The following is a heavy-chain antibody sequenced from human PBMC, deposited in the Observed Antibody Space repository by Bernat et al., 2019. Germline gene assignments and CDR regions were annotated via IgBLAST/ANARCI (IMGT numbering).Heavy chain of an antibody. V-gene: IGHV3-7*03. Sequence: EVQLVESGGGLVQPGGSLRLSCAASGFTFSNYWMRWVRQAPGKGLEWVANTNNDGNQKYYVDSVKGRFTISRDNAKHSLYMQMNSLRVEDTAVYYCAGDSWAAVSWGQGTLVTVSS. CDR2: TNNDGNQK. CDR3: AGDSWAAVS. CDR1: GFTFSNYW. D-gene: IGHD6-13*01. J-gene: IGHJ5*02.